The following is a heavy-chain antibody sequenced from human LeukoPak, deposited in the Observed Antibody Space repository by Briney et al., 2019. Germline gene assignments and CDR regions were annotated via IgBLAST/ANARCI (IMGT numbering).Heavy chain of an antibody. J-gene: IGHJ4*02. CDR2: ITTGGST. CDR3: AKGYSYGYDC. D-gene: IGHD5-18*01. V-gene: IGHV3-23*01. Sequence: RAGGSLRLSCAASGFTFSSYDMRWVRQAPGKGLEWVSSITTGGSTYYADSVKGRFTISRDNSKNTLFLQMNSLRAEDSAIYYCAKGYSYGYDCWGQGTLVTVSS. CDR1: GFTFSSYD.